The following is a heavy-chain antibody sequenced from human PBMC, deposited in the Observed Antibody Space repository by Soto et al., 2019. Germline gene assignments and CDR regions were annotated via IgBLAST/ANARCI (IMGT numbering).Heavy chain of an antibody. J-gene: IGHJ6*02. V-gene: IGHV3-74*01. CDR2: TNTDGTAT. CDR3: TRGHYYGMDV. Sequence: EVQLVESGGGLVQPGGSLRLSCAASGFTFSAYWMHWVRQAPGKGLVWVSRTNTDGTATKYADSVEGRFTISRDNAKNMLYLQMNSLRAEDTAVYYCTRGHYYGMDVWGQGTTVTVSS. CDR1: GFTFSAYW.